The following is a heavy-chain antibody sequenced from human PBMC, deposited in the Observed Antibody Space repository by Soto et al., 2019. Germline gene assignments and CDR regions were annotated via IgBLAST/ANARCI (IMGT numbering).Heavy chain of an antibody. J-gene: IGHJ4*02. CDR3: SRLVGATSSFDY. Sequence: EVQLVESGGGLVQPGGSLKLSCAASGFTFSGSAMHWVRQASGKGLEWVGRIRSKTNNYATAYAASVKGRFTISRDDSKNTVYLQINTLRSEDTAVYSCSRLVGATSSFDYWGQGALVIVSS. D-gene: IGHD1-26*01. V-gene: IGHV3-73*02. CDR1: GFTFSGSA. CDR2: IRSKTNNYAT.